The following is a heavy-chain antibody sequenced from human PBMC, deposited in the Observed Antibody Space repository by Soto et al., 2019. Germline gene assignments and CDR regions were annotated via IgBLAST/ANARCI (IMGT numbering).Heavy chain of an antibody. J-gene: IGHJ4*02. CDR2: VYYSGST. Sequence: SETLSLTCTVSGGSISSGSDYWDWIRQPPGKGLEWIGNVYYSGSTNYNPSLESRVTISVDTSKNQFSLKLSSVTAADTAVYYCARARGDFDYWGQGTLVTVSS. CDR3: ARARGDFDY. V-gene: IGHV4-39*07. CDR1: GGSISSGSDY.